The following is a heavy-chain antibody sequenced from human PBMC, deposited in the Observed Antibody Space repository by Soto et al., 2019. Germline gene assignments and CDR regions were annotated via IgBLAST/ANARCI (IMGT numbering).Heavy chain of an antibody. Sequence: SXTLSLTCTVSGGSISSGDYYWSWIRQPPGKGLEWIGYIYYSGSTYYNPSLKSRVTISVDTSKNQFSLKLSSVTAADTAVYYCARDSLGGGGFDYWGQRTLVTVSS. CDR2: IYYSGST. CDR1: GGSISSGDYY. CDR3: ARDSLGGGGFDY. D-gene: IGHD2-15*01. J-gene: IGHJ4*02. V-gene: IGHV4-30-4*01.